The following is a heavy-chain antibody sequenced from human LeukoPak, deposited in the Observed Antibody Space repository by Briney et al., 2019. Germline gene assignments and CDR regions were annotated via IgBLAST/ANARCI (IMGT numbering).Heavy chain of an antibody. CDR3: VRHGGPYYYGSGTYRSGYFDY. V-gene: IGHV5-51*01. Sequence: PGESLKISCKGSGYGFTNKWIGWVRQMPGKGLECMGIICPGDSDTRYSPSFQGQVTISVDKSITTAYLQWSSLKASDTAIYYCVRHGGPYYYGSGTYRSGYFDYWGQGTLVTVSS. CDR1: GYGFTNKW. J-gene: IGHJ4*02. D-gene: IGHD3-10*01. CDR2: ICPGDSDT.